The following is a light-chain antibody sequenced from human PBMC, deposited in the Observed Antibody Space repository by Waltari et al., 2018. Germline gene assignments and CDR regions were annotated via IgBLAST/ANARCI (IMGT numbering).Light chain of an antibody. V-gene: IGLV2-14*03. J-gene: IGLJ2*01. CDR2: DVS. Sequence: QSALTQPASVSGSPGQSITISCTGTSSDVGGYNYVSWYQQHPGKAPKLMIYDVSNRHSGVSNRFSGSKSGNTASLTISWLQAEDEAEYYCSSYTSSSNVVFGGGTKLTVL. CDR1: SSDVGGYNY. CDR3: SSYTSSSNVV.